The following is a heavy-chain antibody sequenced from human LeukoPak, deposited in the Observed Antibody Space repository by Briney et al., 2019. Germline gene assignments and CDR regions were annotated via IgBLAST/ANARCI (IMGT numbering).Heavy chain of an antibody. V-gene: IGHV4-4*02. CDR2: IYHSGST. D-gene: IGHD3-22*01. CDR3: ARESGYYYDTRYFDY. J-gene: IGHJ4*02. CDR1: GGSISSSNW. Sequence: SETLSLTCAVSGGSISSSNWWSWVRQPPGKGLEWIGEIYHSGSTNYNPSLMSRVTISVDKSKNQFSLKLSSVTAADTAVYYCARESGYYYDTRYFDYWGQGTLVTVSS.